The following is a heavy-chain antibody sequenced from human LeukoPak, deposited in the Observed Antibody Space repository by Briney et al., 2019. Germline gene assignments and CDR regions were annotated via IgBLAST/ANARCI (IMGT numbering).Heavy chain of an antibody. Sequence: PGGSLRLSCTASGFTFGDYAMSWVRQAPGKGLEWVSAISGSGGSTYYADSVKGRFTISRDNSKNTLYLQMNSLRAEDTAVYYCAKLNTAMVNSPFDYWGQGTLVTVSS. CDR2: ISGSGGST. CDR3: AKLNTAMVNSPFDY. D-gene: IGHD5-18*01. J-gene: IGHJ4*02. V-gene: IGHV3-23*01. CDR1: GFTFGDYA.